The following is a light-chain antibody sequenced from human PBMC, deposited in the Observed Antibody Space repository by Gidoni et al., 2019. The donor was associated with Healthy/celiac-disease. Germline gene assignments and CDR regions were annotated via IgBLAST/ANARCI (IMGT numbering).Light chain of an antibody. V-gene: IGKV3-15*01. Sequence: EIVMTQSPATLSVFPGESATLSCRASQRVSSNLAWYQQTPGKAPRLLIYGASTRATGIPARFSGSGSATFFTLTISSLPSEDFAFYYCQQYNTCPRTFGQGTKLEIK. J-gene: IGKJ2*01. CDR1: QRVSSN. CDR2: GAS. CDR3: QQYNTCPRT.